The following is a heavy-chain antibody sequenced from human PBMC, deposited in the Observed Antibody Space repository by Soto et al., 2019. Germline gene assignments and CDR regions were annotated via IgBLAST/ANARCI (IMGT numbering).Heavy chain of an antibody. Sequence: GGSLRLSCSASGFSLSSYGMHWVRQAPGKGLEWVAVISYDGSNKYYADSVKGRFTISRDNSKNTLYLQMNSLRAEDTAVYYSARESPQGVNWFDPWGQGTLVTVSS. D-gene: IGHD3-10*01. CDR2: ISYDGSNK. V-gene: IGHV3-30*03. CDR3: ARESPQGVNWFDP. CDR1: GFSLSSYG. J-gene: IGHJ5*02.